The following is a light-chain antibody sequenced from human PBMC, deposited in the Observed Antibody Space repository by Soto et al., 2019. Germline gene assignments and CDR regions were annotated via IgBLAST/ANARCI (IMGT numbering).Light chain of an antibody. Sequence: DIQLTQSPSFLSASVGDRVTISCRASQGISSNLAWYQQEPGRAPKLLISAASTLQGGVPSRFSGSGSGTEFTLTISSLQPEDFATYYCQQLNNFPLTFGGGTKVEIK. V-gene: IGKV1-9*01. CDR1: QGISSN. J-gene: IGKJ4*01. CDR3: QQLNNFPLT. CDR2: AAS.